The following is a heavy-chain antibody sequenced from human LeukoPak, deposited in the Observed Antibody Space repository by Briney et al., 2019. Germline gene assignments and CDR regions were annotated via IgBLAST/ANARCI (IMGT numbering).Heavy chain of an antibody. Sequence: SETLSLTCTVSGGSISSYYWSWIRQPPGKGLEWIGYIYYSGSTNYNPTLKSRVTISVDTSKNQFSLKLGSVTAADTAVYYCARLGQQWLNLDYWGQGTLVTVSS. V-gene: IGHV4-59*08. CDR1: GGSISSYY. J-gene: IGHJ4*02. CDR2: IYYSGST. CDR3: ARLGQQWLNLDY. D-gene: IGHD6-19*01.